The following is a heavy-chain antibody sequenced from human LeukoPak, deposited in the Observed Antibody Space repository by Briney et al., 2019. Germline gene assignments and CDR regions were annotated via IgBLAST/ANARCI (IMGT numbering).Heavy chain of an antibody. D-gene: IGHD3-10*01. CDR1: AFTFSNYW. CDR3: ARENGAAGYYYYYMDV. J-gene: IGHJ6*03. Sequence: GGSLRLSCAASAFTFSNYWMNWVRQAPGKGLEWVANIKQGGSEKYYVDSVKGRFTISRDNAKNSLYLQMNSLRAEDTAVYYCARENGAAGYYYYYMDVWGKGTTVTVSS. CDR2: IKQGGSEK. V-gene: IGHV3-7*01.